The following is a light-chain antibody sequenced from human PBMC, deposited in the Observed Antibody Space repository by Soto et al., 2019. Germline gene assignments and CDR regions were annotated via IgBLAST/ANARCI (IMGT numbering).Light chain of an antibody. CDR2: GAS. CDR1: HDISNY. J-gene: IGKJ3*01. V-gene: IGKV1-33*01. Sequence: DIQMTQSPSSLSASVGDRVTITCQASHDISNYLNWYQHKPGKAPKLLIYGASNLETGVPSRFSGSGSGTDFPFTIRSLQPEDIETYYCQYCDYLPLFGPGTTVDLK. CDR3: QYCDYLPL.